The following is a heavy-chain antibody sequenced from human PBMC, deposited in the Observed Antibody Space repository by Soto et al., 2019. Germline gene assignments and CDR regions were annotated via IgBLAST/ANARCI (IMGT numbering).Heavy chain of an antibody. D-gene: IGHD3-16*01. CDR3: AKADFGAKGD. CDR2: ISGGGEVT. J-gene: IGHJ4*02. Sequence: EVQLLESGGGLIQPGGSLTLSCAGSGFTFTNFAMSWVRQAPGKGLEWVSTISGGGEVTFYADSVKGRFTISSDNSKNTVYLQMKSLRADDTAVYFCAKADFGAKGDWGQGSLVTVSS. V-gene: IGHV3-23*01. CDR1: GFTFTNFA.